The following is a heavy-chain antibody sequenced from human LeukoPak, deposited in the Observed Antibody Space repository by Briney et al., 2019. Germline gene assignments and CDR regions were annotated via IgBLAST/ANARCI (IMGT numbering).Heavy chain of an antibody. CDR3: ARVPGRDYDFYYHMDV. D-gene: IGHD1-14*01. J-gene: IGHJ6*03. Sequence: ASVRDSCKASGYTFTAYLMHWVRQAPGQGLEWMGWINPKTGGTNYAQKFQGRVTLTRDTSISTAYMEVSRLRSDDTAVYYCARVPGRDYDFYYHMDVWGKGTTVTVSS. V-gene: IGHV1-2*02. CDR1: GYTFTAYL. CDR2: INPKTGGT.